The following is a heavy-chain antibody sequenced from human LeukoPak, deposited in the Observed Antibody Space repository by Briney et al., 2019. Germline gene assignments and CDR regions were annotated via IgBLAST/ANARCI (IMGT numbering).Heavy chain of an antibody. V-gene: IGHV1-18*01. CDR1: GYTFTSYG. D-gene: IGHD1-14*01. J-gene: IGHJ4*02. CDR3: ARPNLGMRDVDY. Sequence: ASVTVSCTASGYTFTSYGISWVRQAPGQGLEWMGWISANNGNTNSAQKRHGRVTITTDTPTSTAYMELRSLRSDDTAVYCCARPNLGMRDVDYWGQGTLVTVSS. CDR2: ISANNGNT.